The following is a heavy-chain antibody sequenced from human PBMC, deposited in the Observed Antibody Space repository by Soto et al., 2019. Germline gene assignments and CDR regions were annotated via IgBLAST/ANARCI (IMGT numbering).Heavy chain of an antibody. J-gene: IGHJ4*02. CDR1: GFIFSGSA. CDR3: IRGGSPYYYDY. V-gene: IGHV3-73*01. Sequence: ESGGDLVQPGGSLKLSCAASGFIFSGSAVHWVRQASGKGLEWVGRILSKAGNYATAYPASMKGRFTISRDDSENTAFLQMNSLKTEDTAVYYCIRGGSPYYYDYWGQGTLVAVSS. CDR2: ILSKAGNYAT.